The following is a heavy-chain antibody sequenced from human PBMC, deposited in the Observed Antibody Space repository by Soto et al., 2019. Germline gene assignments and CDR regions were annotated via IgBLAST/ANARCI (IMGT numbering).Heavy chain of an antibody. D-gene: IGHD4-17*01. J-gene: IGHJ4*02. V-gene: IGHV4-34*01. CDR1: GGSFSGYY. Sequence: SETLSLTCAVYGGSFSGYYWSWIRQPPGKGLEWIGEINHSGSTNYSPSLKSRVTISVDTSKNQFSLKLSSVTAEDTAVYYCARDSRIFDYGGNYYFDYWGQGTLVTVSS. CDR2: INHSGST. CDR3: ARDSRIFDYGGNYYFDY.